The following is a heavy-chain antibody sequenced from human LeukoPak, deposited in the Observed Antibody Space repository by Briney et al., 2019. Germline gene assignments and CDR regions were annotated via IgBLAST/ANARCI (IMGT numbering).Heavy chain of an antibody. V-gene: IGHV4-4*07. D-gene: IGHD3-16*01. Sequence: SETLSLTCTVSGGSISSYYWSWIRQPAGKGLEWIGRIYTSGSTNYNPSLKSRVTMSVDTSKNQFSLKLSSVTAADTAVYYCARGDRPFYVSPDYWYFGLWGRGTLVTVSS. CDR2: IYTSGST. CDR1: GGSISSYY. CDR3: ARGDRPFYVSPDYWYFGL. J-gene: IGHJ2*01.